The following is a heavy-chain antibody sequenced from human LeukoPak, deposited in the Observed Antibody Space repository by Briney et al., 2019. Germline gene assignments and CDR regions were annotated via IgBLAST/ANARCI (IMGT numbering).Heavy chain of an antibody. Sequence: GGSLRLSCATSGFTFSRYWMSWVRQAPGKGLEWVSYISSSGSTIYYADSVKGRFTISRDNAKNSLYLQMNSLRAEDTAVYYCAREKAVAGKGYFDYWGQGTLVTVSS. V-gene: IGHV3-48*04. J-gene: IGHJ4*02. D-gene: IGHD6-19*01. CDR1: GFTFSRYW. CDR2: ISSSGSTI. CDR3: AREKAVAGKGYFDY.